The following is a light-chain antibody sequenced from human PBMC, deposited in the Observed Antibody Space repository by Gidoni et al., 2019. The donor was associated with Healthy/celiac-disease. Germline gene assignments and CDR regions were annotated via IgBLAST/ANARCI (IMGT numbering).Light chain of an antibody. CDR3: MQALQTSYT. V-gene: IGKV2-28*01. Sequence: DIVMSQSPLSLPVTPGETASISCRSSQSLLHSNGYNYLDWYLQKPGQSPQLLIYLGSNRASGVPDRFSGSGSGTDFTLKISRLEAEDVGVYYCMQALQTSYTFGQGTKLEIK. J-gene: IGKJ2*01. CDR2: LGS. CDR1: QSLLHSNGYNY.